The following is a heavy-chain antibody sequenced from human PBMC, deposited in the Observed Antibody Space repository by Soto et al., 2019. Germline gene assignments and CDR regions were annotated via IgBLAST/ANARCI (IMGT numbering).Heavy chain of an antibody. D-gene: IGHD6-19*01. CDR2: ISHSGST. Sequence: SETLSLTCTVSGGSVSSGSYYWSWIRQPPGKGLEWIGYISHSGSTNYNPSLKSRVTISVDTSKNQFSLKLTSVTAADRAVYYCARVYSRWLAPWGEGTLVTVSS. CDR3: ARVYSRWLAP. CDR1: GGSVSSGSYY. J-gene: IGHJ5*02. V-gene: IGHV4-61*01.